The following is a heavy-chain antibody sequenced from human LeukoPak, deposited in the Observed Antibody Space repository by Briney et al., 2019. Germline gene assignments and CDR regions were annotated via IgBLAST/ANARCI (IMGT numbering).Heavy chain of an antibody. Sequence: GGSLRLSCVASGFTFSSYAMTWVRQAPGKGLEWVSGITSSGASAYYAASVKGRFTVSRDNSENTLYLQINNLSAGDSGTYYCVKDEDLYSPTWYLFEDWGQGTLVTVSS. J-gene: IGHJ4*02. CDR1: GFTFSSYA. CDR2: ITSSGASA. V-gene: IGHV3-23*01. CDR3: VKDEDLYSPTWYLFED. D-gene: IGHD5-12*01.